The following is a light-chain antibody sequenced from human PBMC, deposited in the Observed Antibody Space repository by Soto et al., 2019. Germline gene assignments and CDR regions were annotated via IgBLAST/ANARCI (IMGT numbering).Light chain of an antibody. CDR3: ATWDSSLSTRV. J-gene: IGLJ3*02. CDR1: SYNIGKDY. Sequence: QSVLTQPPSVSAAPGQTVTISCSGNSYNIGKDYVSWYQQVPGTAPKLLIYENNKRPSGIPDRFSGTKSGTSATLGITGLQTEDEADYCCATWDSSLSTRVFGGGTKLTVL. CDR2: ENN. V-gene: IGLV1-51*02.